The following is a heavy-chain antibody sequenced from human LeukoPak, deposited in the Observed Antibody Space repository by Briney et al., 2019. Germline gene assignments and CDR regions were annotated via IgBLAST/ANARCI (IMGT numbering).Heavy chain of an antibody. D-gene: IGHD5-18*01. V-gene: IGHV3-30*02. J-gene: IGHJ4*02. CDR3: AKRDTAMINLDY. CDR1: GFTFSSYG. Sequence: GGSLRLSCAASGFTFSSYGMHWVRQAPGKGLEWVAFIRYDGSNKYYADSVKGRFTISRDNSKNTLYLQMNSLRAEDTAVYYCAKRDTAMINLDYWGQGTLVTVSS. CDR2: IRYDGSNK.